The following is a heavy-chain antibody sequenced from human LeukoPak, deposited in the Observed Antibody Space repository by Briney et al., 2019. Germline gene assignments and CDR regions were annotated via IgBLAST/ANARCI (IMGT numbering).Heavy chain of an antibody. Sequence: PSGTLSLTCAVSGGSISSSNWWSWVRQPPGKGLEWIGEIYHSGNTNYNPSLKSRVTISVDTSKNQFSLKLSSVTAADTAVYYCARIYGGGLDDALDYWGQGTLVTVSS. V-gene: IGHV4-4*02. CDR3: ARIYGGGLDDALDY. CDR1: GGSISSSNW. CDR2: IYHSGNT. J-gene: IGHJ4*02. D-gene: IGHD4/OR15-4a*01.